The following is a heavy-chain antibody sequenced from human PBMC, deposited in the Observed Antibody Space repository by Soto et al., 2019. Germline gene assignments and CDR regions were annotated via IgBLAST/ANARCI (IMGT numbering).Heavy chain of an antibody. CDR1: GFTFSSYG. CDR2: IWYDGSNK. Sequence: QVQLVESGGGVVQPGRSLRLSCAAYGFTFSSYGMHWVRQAPDKGLEWVAVIWYDGSNKYYADSVKGRSTISRDNSKNTLYLQMNSLRAEDTAVYYCARLGYCSSTSCYYFDYWAQGTLVTVSS. D-gene: IGHD2-2*01. V-gene: IGHV3-33*01. J-gene: IGHJ4*02. CDR3: ARLGYCSSTSCYYFDY.